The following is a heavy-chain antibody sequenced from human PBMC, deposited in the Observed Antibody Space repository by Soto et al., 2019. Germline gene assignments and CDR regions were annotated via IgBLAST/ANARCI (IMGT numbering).Heavy chain of an antibody. CDR3: ARIPVDTYMTYWFDP. Sequence: RASVKVSCKASGGTFSSYAISWVRQAPGQGLEWMGGIIPIFGTANYAQKFQGRVTITADESTSTAYMELSSLRSEDTAVYYCARIPVDTYMTYWFDPWGQGTLVTV. CDR1: GGTFSSYA. J-gene: IGHJ5*01. V-gene: IGHV1-69*13. CDR2: IIPIFGTA. D-gene: IGHD5-18*01.